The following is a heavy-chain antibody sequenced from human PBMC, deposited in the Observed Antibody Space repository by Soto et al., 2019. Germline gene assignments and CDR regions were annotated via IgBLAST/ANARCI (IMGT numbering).Heavy chain of an antibody. CDR3: AKDSDSSGYYYNYYYYVMDV. D-gene: IGHD3-22*01. Sequence: GGSLRLSCAASGFTFSSYGMHWVRQAPGKGLEWVAVISYDGSNKYYADSVKGRFTISRDNSKNTLYPQMNSLRAEDTAVYYCAKDSDSSGYYYNYYYYVMDVCGQGTTVTVSS. J-gene: IGHJ6*02. V-gene: IGHV3-30*18. CDR1: GFTFSSYG. CDR2: ISYDGSNK.